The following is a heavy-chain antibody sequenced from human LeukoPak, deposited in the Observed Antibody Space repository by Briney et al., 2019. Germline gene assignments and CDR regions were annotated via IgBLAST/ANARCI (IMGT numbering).Heavy chain of an antibody. CDR2: INPNSGGT. D-gene: IGHD2-2*01. J-gene: IGHJ5*02. CDR1: GYTFTGYY. CDR3: ARAPPFSGYCSSTSCPRGGWFDP. Sequence: ASVKVSCKASGYTFTGYYMHWVRQAPAQGLEWMGWINPNSGGTNYAQKFQGRVTMTRDTSISTAYMELSRLRSDDTAVYYCARAPPFSGYCSSTSCPRGGWFDPWGQGTLVTVSS. V-gene: IGHV1-2*02.